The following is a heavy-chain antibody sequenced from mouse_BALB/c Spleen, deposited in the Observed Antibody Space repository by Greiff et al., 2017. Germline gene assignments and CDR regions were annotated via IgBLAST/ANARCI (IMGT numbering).Heavy chain of an antibody. CDR2: IDPANGNT. D-gene: IGHD4-1*01. CDR3: VLNWDAAMDY. Sequence: EVKLQQSGAELVKPGASVKLSCTASGFNIKDTYMHWVKQRPEQGLEWIGRIDPANGNTKYDPKFQGKATITADTSSNTAYLQLSSLTSEDTAVYYCVLNWDAAMDYWGQGTSVTVSS. CDR1: GFNIKDTY. J-gene: IGHJ4*01. V-gene: IGHV14-3*02.